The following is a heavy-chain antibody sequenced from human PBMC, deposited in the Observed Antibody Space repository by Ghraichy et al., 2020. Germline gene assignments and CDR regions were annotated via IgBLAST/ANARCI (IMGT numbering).Heavy chain of an antibody. CDR3: AKGEDGSPDS. D-gene: IGHD1-26*01. V-gene: IGHV3-30*18. CDR2: ISSDEKTK. J-gene: IGHJ4*02. CDR1: GFTFSRYG. Sequence: GGSLRLSCAVSGFTFSRYGMHWVRQAPGKGLEWVALISSDEKTKYYADSVKGRFSISRDNSKNTLLLQMNSLRAEDTAMYYRAKGEDGSPDSWGQGTLVIISS.